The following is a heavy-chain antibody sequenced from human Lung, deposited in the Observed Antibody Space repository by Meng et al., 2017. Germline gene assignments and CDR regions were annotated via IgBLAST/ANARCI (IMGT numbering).Heavy chain of an antibody. CDR3: ASMLHSGTFDY. V-gene: IGHV4-39*07. J-gene: IGHJ4*02. CDR1: GGSISSGLYY. CDR2: ISYSGNT. D-gene: IGHD3-16*01. Sequence: ESAPGLDRPSETLSRTSHVCGGSISSGLYYWGWYRQPPGKGLEWIGIISYSGNTFYNPSLKSRVTISLDRSKNQFSLRLDSVTAADTAVYNCASMLHSGTFDYWGQGTLVTVSS.